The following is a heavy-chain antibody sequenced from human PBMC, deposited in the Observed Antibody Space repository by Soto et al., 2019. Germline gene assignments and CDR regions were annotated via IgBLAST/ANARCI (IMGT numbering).Heavy chain of an antibody. V-gene: IGHV3-53*01. D-gene: IGHD5-12*01. CDR3: ARDPDSLVAVIDAFDI. Sequence: EVQLVESGGGLIQPGGSLTLSCAAVGFTVSGNYMNWVRQASGQGLEWISIIYKGGNTYYADSVKGRFTISRDNSKNTVFLQMNSLRVEDTAIYYCARDPDSLVAVIDAFDIWGQGTKVTVSS. J-gene: IGHJ3*02. CDR1: GFTVSGNY. CDR2: IYKGGNT.